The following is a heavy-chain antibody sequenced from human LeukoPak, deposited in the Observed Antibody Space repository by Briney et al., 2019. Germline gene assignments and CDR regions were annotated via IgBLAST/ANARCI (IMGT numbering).Heavy chain of an antibody. CDR3: ASWIVATTTPGP. Sequence: SETLSLTCTVSGGSISSYYWSWIRQPAGKGLEWIGRIYTSGSTNYNPSLESRVTMSVDTSKNQFSLKLSSVTAADTAVYYCASWIVATTTPGPWGQGTLVTVSS. J-gene: IGHJ5*02. D-gene: IGHD5-12*01. CDR1: GGSISSYY. CDR2: IYTSGST. V-gene: IGHV4-4*07.